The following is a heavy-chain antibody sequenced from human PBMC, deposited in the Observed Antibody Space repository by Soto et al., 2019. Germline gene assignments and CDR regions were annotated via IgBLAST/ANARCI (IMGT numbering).Heavy chain of an antibody. CDR3: ARDSARGYYYYYGMDF. Sequence: GGSLRLSCAASGFTFSSYGMHWVRQAPGKGLEWVAVIWYDGSNKYYADSVKGRFTISRDNSKNTLYLQMNSLRAEDTAVYYCARDSARGYYYYYGMDFWGQGTTVTVSS. V-gene: IGHV3-33*01. D-gene: IGHD3-10*01. CDR2: IWYDGSNK. J-gene: IGHJ6*02. CDR1: GFTFSSYG.